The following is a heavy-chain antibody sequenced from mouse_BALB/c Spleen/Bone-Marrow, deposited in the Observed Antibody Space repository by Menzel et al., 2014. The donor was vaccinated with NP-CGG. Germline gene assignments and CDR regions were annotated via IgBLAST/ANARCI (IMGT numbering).Heavy chain of an antibody. CDR2: IWSGGTT. J-gene: IGHJ4*01. CDR1: GFSLTSYG. D-gene: IGHD2-12*01. V-gene: IGHV2-2*03. CDR3: ARNPIRRNAMDY. Sequence: VQLQESGPGLVQPSQSLSITCTVSGFSLTSYGLHWVRQSPGKGLEWLGGIWSGGTTNYNAPFISRLSISKDNSKSQVFFKMNSLQSKDTAIYYCARNPIRRNAMDYWGQGTSVTVSS.